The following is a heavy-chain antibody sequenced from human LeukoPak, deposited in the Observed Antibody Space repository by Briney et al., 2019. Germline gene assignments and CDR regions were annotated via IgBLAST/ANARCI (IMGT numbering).Heavy chain of an antibody. D-gene: IGHD3-3*01. CDR2: ISSSSSYI. V-gene: IGHV3-21*01. CDR3: ARGPIKHRVLRFLEWSGRDY. CDR1: GFTFSSYA. J-gene: IGHJ4*02. Sequence: PGGSLRLSCAASGFTFSSYAMSWVRQAPGKGLEWVSAISSSSSYIYYADSVKGRFTISRDNAKNSLYLQMNSLRAEDTAVYYCARGPIKHRVLRFLEWSGRDYWGQGTLVTVSS.